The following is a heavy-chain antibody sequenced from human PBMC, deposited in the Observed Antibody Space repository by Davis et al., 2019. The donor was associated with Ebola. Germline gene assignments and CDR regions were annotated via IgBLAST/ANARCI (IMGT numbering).Heavy chain of an antibody. CDR3: ARLRISAAGPHYFYGMDV. D-gene: IGHD6-13*01. CDR1: GFSFSTYA. J-gene: IGHJ6*02. Sequence: PGGSLTLSCVGSGFSFSTYAMHWVRQPPGKGLEWLAVMQYDGRDRQYAASVKGRFTIPRDNSKNTLYLHMDSLRPEDTAVYYCARLRISAAGPHYFYGMDVWGQGTTVSVSS. V-gene: IGHV3-30*04. CDR2: MQYDGRDR.